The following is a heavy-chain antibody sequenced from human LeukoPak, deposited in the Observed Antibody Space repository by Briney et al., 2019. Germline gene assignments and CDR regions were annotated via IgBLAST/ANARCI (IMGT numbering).Heavy chain of an antibody. CDR3: AREAPSGSYSDY. D-gene: IGHD3-10*01. CDR1: GFTFSSYG. V-gene: IGHV3-33*01. Sequence: PGRSLRLSCAASGFTFSSYGMHWVRQAPGKGLEWLAVIWYDGSNKYYADSVKGRFTISRDKSKITLYLHMTSLRAEDTAVYYCAREAPSGSYSDYWGQGTLVTVSS. CDR2: IWYDGSNK. J-gene: IGHJ4*02.